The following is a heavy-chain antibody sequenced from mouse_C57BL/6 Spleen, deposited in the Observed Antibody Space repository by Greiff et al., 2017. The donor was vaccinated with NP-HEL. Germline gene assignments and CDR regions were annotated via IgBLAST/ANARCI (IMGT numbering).Heavy chain of an antibody. CDR2: IYPVSGET. CDR1: GYTFTDHI. J-gene: IGHJ4*01. D-gene: IGHD1-1*01. CDR3: SITTSWDYYAMDY. V-gene: IGHV1-11*01. Sequence: VQLQQSGAELASPGASVTLSCKASGYTFTDHIMNWVKKRPGQGLEWIGRIYPVSGETNYNQKFMGKATFSVDRCSSTVYMVLNSLTSEDPAVYYCSITTSWDYYAMDYWGQGTSVTVSS.